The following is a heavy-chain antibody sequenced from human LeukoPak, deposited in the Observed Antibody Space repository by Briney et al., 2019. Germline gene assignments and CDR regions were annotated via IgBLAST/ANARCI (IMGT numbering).Heavy chain of an antibody. CDR3: ARLKGSELYFDY. CDR2: ISSSSSYI. J-gene: IGHJ4*02. V-gene: IGHV3-21*01. Sequence: KPGGSLRLSCAASGFTFSSYSMNWVRRAPGKGLEWVSSISSSSSYIYYADSVKGRFTISRDNAKNSLYLQMNSLRAEDTAVYYCARLKGSELYFDYWGQGTLVTVSS. D-gene: IGHD1-1*01. CDR1: GFTFSSYS.